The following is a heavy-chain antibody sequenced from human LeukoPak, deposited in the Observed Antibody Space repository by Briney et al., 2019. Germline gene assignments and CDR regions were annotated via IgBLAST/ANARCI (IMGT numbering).Heavy chain of an antibody. CDR1: GFTFTSYA. CDR2: ISGSGGTT. J-gene: IGHJ4*02. V-gene: IGHV3-23*01. D-gene: IGHD1-7*01. Sequence: GGSLRLSCAASGFTFTSYAMTWVRQAPGKGLEWVSAISGSGGTTIYADSVKGRLTISRDNSKNTLFLQMNGLRADDTAVYYCAKGGNYAPLDYWGQGALVTVSS. CDR3: AKGGNYAPLDY.